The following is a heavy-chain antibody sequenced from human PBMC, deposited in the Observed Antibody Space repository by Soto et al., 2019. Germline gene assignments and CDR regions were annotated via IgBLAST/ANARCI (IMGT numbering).Heavy chain of an antibody. CDR2: IYTAGGT. V-gene: IGHV3-53*01. D-gene: IGHD2-2*01. CDR3: ARALPVAKGGFDP. J-gene: IGHJ5*02. CDR1: GFTVSNTY. Sequence: GGSLRLSCAASGFTVSNTYMTWVRQPPGKGLECVSVIYTAGGTNYADSVKGRFIISRDNSKNTLYLQVNSLRAEDTAVYYCARALPVAKGGFDPWGQGTLVTVS.